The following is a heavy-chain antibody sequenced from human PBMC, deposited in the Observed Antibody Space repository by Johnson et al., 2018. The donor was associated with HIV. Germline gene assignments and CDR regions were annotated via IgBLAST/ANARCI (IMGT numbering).Heavy chain of an antibody. CDR3: AREPSWVDAFDI. Sequence: VQLVESGGGVVRPGGSLRLSCAASGFTFSTNAMSWVRQAPGKGLEWVSHISSSGSTIYYADSVKGRFTIPRDNAKNSLYLQMNSLRAEDTAVYYCAREPSWVDAFDIWGQGTMVTVSS. CDR2: ISSSGSTI. D-gene: IGHD6-13*01. J-gene: IGHJ3*02. CDR1: GFTFSTNA. V-gene: IGHV3-48*03.